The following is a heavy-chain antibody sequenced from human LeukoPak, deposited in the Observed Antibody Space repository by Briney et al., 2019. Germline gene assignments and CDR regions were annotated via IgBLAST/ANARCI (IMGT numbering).Heavy chain of an antibody. D-gene: IGHD6-13*01. CDR3: AKDRGSSSWYTFDP. CDR1: GFTFSSYG. CDR2: ISYDGSNK. J-gene: IGHJ5*02. Sequence: GGSLRLSCAASGFTFSSYGMHWVRQAPGKGLEWVAVISYDGSNKYYADSVKGRFTISRDNSKNTLYLQMNSLRAEDTAVYYCAKDRGSSSWYTFDPWGQGTLVTVSS. V-gene: IGHV3-30*18.